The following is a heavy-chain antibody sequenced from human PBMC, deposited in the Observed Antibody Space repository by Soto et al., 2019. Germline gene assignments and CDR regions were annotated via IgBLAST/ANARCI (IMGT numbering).Heavy chain of an antibody. Sequence: GASVKVSCKASGYTFTSYGISWVRQAPGQGLEWMGWISAYNGNTNYAQKLQGRVTMTTDTSTSTAYMELRSLRSDDTAVYYCARDSSSWYELYNWLDPWGQGTLVTVSS. V-gene: IGHV1-18*04. CDR1: GYTFTSYG. CDR2: ISAYNGNT. D-gene: IGHD6-13*01. CDR3: ARDSSSWYELYNWLDP. J-gene: IGHJ5*02.